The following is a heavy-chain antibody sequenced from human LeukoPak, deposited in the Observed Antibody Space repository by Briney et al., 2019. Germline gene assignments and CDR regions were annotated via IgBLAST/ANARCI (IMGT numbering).Heavy chain of an antibody. CDR3: ARGHGVVYYYMDV. D-gene: IGHD2-15*01. CDR1: GFAFSASG. Sequence: GGSLRLSCAASGFAFSASGMHWVRQAPGKGLDWVAFIRYDGSNKYYADSVKGRFTISRENAKNSLYLQMNSLRAGDTAVYYCARGHGVVYYYMDVWGKGTTVTVSS. V-gene: IGHV3-30*02. CDR2: IRYDGSNK. J-gene: IGHJ6*03.